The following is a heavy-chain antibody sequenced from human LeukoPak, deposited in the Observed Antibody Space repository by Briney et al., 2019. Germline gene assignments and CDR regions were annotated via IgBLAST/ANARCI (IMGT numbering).Heavy chain of an antibody. CDR2: IYYSGST. V-gene: IGHV4-31*03. CDR3: ARDHYDGSGYLFDP. Sequence: SETLSLTCTVSGGSISSGGYYWSWIRQHPGKGLEWIGYIYYSGSTYYNPSLKSRVTISVDTSKNQFSLKLSSVTAADTAVYYCARDHYDGSGYLFDPWGQGTLVTVSS. CDR1: GGSISSGGYY. J-gene: IGHJ5*02. D-gene: IGHD3-22*01.